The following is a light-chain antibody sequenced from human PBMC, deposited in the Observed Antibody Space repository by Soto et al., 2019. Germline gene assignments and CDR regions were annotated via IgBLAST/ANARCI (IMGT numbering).Light chain of an antibody. CDR1: SSDVGGYNY. J-gene: IGLJ1*01. V-gene: IGLV2-8*01. Sequence: QSALTQPPSASGSPGQSVTISCTGTSSDVGGYNYVSWYQQHPGKAPKLMIYEVNKRPSGVPDRFSGSKSGNTASLTVSGLQAEDEADYYSSSYAGSNNSYVFGTGTKVTVL. CDR2: EVN. CDR3: SSYAGSNNSYV.